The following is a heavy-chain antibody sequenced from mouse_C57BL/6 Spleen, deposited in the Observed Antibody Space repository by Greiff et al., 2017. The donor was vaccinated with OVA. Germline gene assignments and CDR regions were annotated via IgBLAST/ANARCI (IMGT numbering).Heavy chain of an antibody. Sequence: EVKLVESGGGLVKPGGSLKLSCAASGFTFSSYAMSWVRQTPEKRLEWVATISDGGSYTYYPDNVKGRFTISRDNAKNNLYLQMSHLKSEDTAMYYCARDGGRGFDYWGQGTTLTVSS. CDR1: GFTFSSYA. CDR2: ISDGGSYT. CDR3: ARDGGRGFDY. J-gene: IGHJ2*01. V-gene: IGHV5-4*01. D-gene: IGHD3-3*01.